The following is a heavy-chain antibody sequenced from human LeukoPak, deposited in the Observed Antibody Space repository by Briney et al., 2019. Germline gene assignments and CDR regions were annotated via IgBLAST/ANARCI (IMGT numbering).Heavy chain of an antibody. CDR2: IKQDGSEK. CDR3: ARDNYGDYNWFDP. CDR1: GFTFSSCW. D-gene: IGHD4-17*01. Sequence: GGSLRLSCAASGFTFSSCWMSWVRQAPAKGLEWVSNIKQDGSEKYYVDSVKGRFTISRDNAKNSLYLQMNSLRAEDTAVYYCARDNYGDYNWFDPWGQGTLVTVSS. J-gene: IGHJ5*02. V-gene: IGHV3-7*03.